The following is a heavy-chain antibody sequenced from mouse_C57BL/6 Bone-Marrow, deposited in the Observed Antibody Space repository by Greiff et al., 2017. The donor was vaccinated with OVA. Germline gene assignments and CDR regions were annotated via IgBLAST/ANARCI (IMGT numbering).Heavy chain of an antibody. D-gene: IGHD2-4*01. V-gene: IGHV10-1*01. Sequence: EVQLVESGGGLVQPKGSLKLSCAASGFSFNTYAMNWVRQAPGKGLEWVARIRSKSNNYATYYADSVKDRFTISRDDSESMLYLQMNSLKTEDTAMYYCVRQGDYDDFDYWGQGTTLTVSS. CDR3: VRQGDYDDFDY. J-gene: IGHJ2*01. CDR2: IRSKSNNYAT. CDR1: GFSFNTYA.